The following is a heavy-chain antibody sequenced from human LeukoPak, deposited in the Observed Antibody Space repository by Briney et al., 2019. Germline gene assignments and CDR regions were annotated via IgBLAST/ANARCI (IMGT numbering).Heavy chain of an antibody. V-gene: IGHV4-59*08. CDR3: TRQPTRDGFDI. J-gene: IGHJ3*02. CDR2: IYYNGDT. CDR1: GGSISSYY. Sequence: SETLSLTCTVSGGSISSYYWSWIRQPPGKGLEWIGYIYYNGDTYYHPSFKSRVAISVDRSRNQFSLKLSSVTAADTAVYYCTRQPTRDGFDIWGQGTMVTVSS.